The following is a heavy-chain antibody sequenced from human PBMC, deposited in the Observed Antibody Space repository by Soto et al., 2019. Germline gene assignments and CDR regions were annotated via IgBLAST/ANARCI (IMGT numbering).Heavy chain of an antibody. D-gene: IGHD4-17*01. Sequence: QVQLQQWGAGLLKPSETLSLTCAVYGGSFSGYYWSWIRQPPGKGLEWIGEINHSGSTNYNPSLKSRVTISVDTSKNQFSLKLSSVTAADTAVYYCARSPTTNALEGAFAIWGQGTMVTVSS. CDR2: INHSGST. J-gene: IGHJ3*02. V-gene: IGHV4-34*01. CDR1: GGSFSGYY. CDR3: ARSPTTNALEGAFAI.